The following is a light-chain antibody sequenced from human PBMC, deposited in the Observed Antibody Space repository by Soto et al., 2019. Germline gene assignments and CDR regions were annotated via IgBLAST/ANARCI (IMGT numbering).Light chain of an antibody. Sequence: EIVLTQSPATLSLSPGERGTLSCRASESVTTYLAWYQQKPGQAPRLLIYGASYRATGIPDRFSASGSGPDFTLTITRLEPDDFAVYYCQQYGSSPLTFGGGTRLEIK. J-gene: IGKJ5*01. CDR2: GAS. CDR1: ESVTTY. CDR3: QQYGSSPLT. V-gene: IGKV3-20*01.